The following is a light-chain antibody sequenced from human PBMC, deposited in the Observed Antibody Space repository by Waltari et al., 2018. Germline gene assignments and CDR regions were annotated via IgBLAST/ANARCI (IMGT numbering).Light chain of an antibody. J-gene: IGLJ2*01. CDR3: AAWDDSLTWV. CDR2: RNN. Sequence: QSVLTQPPSASGTPGQRVIISCSGSSSNIGHNTVSWYKQFAGTAPKLLIYRNNQRPSDVPDLISGSQSGRSASLAVSGLQSDDEADYYCAAWDDSLTWVLGGGTKLTVL. CDR1: SSNIGHNT. V-gene: IGLV1-44*01.